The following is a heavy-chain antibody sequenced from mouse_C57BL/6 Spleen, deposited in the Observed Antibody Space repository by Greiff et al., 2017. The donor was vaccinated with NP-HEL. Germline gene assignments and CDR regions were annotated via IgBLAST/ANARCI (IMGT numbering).Heavy chain of an antibody. CDR2: INPNNGGT. D-gene: IGHD1-1*01. Sequence: EVQLQQSGPELVKPGASVKISCKASGYTFTDYYMNWVKQSHGKSLEWIGDINPNNGGTSYNQKFKGKATLTVDKSSSTAYMELRSLTSEDSVVYYCARDYGSRVYWGQGTTLTVSS. V-gene: IGHV1-26*01. J-gene: IGHJ2*01. CDR1: GYTFTDYY. CDR3: ARDYGSRVY.